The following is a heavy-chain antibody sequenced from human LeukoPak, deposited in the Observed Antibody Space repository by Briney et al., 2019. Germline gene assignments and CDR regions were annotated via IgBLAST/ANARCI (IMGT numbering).Heavy chain of an antibody. J-gene: IGHJ3*02. CDR2: INPSGGST. D-gene: IGHD3-16*01. V-gene: IGHV1-46*01. CDR1: GYTFTSYY. CDR3: ARIKSTLDAFDI. Sequence: WASVKVSCKASGYTFTSYYMHWVRQAPGQGLEWMGIINPSGGSTSYAQKFQGRVTMTTDTSTSTAYMELRSLRSDDTAVYYCARIKSTLDAFDIWGQGTMVTVSS.